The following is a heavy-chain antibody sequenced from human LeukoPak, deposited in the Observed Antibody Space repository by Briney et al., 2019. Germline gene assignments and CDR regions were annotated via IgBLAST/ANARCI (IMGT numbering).Heavy chain of an antibody. CDR2: IYTSGST. V-gene: IGHV4-4*09. CDR1: GGSISSYY. CDR3: ARLLDYGDYSPEFAFDI. Sequence: SETLSLTCTVSGGSISSYYWSWIRQPPGKGLEWIGYIYTSGSTNYNPSLKSRVTISVDTYKNQFSLKLSSVTAADTAVYYCARLLDYGDYSPEFAFDIWGQGTMVTVSS. J-gene: IGHJ3*02. D-gene: IGHD4-17*01.